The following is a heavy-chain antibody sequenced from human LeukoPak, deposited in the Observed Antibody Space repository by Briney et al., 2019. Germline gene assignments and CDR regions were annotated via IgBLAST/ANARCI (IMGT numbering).Heavy chain of an antibody. CDR2: ISGSGGST. CDR3: AKFGIRPIDVDY. CDR1: GFTFSSYA. V-gene: IGHV3-23*01. D-gene: IGHD3-10*01. J-gene: IGHJ4*02. Sequence: PGGSLRLSCAASGFTFSSYAMSWVRQAPGKGLEWVSAISGSGGSTYYADSVKGRFTISRDNSKNTLYLQMNSLGAEDTAVYYCAKFGIRPIDVDYWGQGTLVTVSS.